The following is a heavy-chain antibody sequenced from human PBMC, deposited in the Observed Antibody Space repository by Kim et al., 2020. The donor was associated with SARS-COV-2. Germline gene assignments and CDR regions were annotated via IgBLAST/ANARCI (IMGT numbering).Heavy chain of an antibody. Sequence: SETLSLTCTVSGGSISSGGYYWSWIRQHPGKGLEWIGYIYYSGSTYYNPSLKSRVTISVDTSKNQFSLKLSSVTAADTAVYYCARVLGYCSSTSCPYDAFDICGQGKMGSVSS. D-gene: IGHD2-2*01. J-gene: IGHJ3*02. CDR2: IYYSGST. CDR3: ARVLGYCSSTSCPYDAFDI. V-gene: IGHV4-31*03. CDR1: GGSISSGGYY.